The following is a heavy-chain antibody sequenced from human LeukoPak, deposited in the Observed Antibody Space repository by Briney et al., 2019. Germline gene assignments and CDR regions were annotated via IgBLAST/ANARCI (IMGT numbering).Heavy chain of an antibody. Sequence: PGGSLRLSCAASGFTFSSYAMSWVRQAPGKGLEWVSAISGSGGSTYYADSVKGRFTISRDNSKNTLYLQMNSLRAEDTAVYYXXKGERGLLWFGELFYYFDYWGQGTLVTVSS. CDR3: XKGERGLLWFGELFYYFDY. D-gene: IGHD3-10*01. J-gene: IGHJ4*02. V-gene: IGHV3-23*01. CDR2: ISGSGGST. CDR1: GFTFSSYA.